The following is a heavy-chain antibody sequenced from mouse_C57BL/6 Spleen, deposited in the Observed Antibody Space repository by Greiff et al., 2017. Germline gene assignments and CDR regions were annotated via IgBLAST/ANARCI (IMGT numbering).Heavy chain of an antibody. CDR2: ISYSGST. J-gene: IGHJ1*03. Sequence: EVKVVESGPGMVKPSQSLSLTCTVTGYSITSGYDWHWIRHFPGNKLEWMGYISYSGSTNSNPSLKSRISITHDTSKNHFFLKLNSVTTEDTATYACARDDGFSYWYFDVWGTGTTVTVSS. CDR1: GYSITSGYD. V-gene: IGHV3-1*01. CDR3: ARDDGFSYWYFDV. D-gene: IGHD2-3*01.